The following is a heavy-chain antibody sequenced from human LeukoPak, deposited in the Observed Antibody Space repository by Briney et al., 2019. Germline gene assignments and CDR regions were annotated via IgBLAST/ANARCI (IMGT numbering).Heavy chain of an antibody. J-gene: IGHJ3*01. CDR3: ARRVGAKDAFDF. CDR1: GYRFSIYW. Sequence: GESLKISCKGSGYRFSIYWIAWVRQMPGKGLEWLGIIYPGDSDTRYSPSFQGQVTVSVDNSINTAYLQWSSLKASDTAIYYCARRVGAKDAFDFWGQGTMVNVFS. CDR2: IYPGDSDT. V-gene: IGHV5-51*01. D-gene: IGHD1-26*01.